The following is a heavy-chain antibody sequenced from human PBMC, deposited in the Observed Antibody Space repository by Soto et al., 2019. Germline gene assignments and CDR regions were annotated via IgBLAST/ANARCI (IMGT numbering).Heavy chain of an antibody. CDR3: ARDDLYSSSWYGLLDY. D-gene: IGHD6-13*01. V-gene: IGHV3-33*01. J-gene: IGHJ4*02. CDR1: GFTFRSYG. Sequence: QVQLVESGGGVVQPGRSLRLSCAASGFTFRSYGMHWVRQAPGMGLEWVAVIWYDGSDKYYADSVKGRFTISRDNSKNTLYLQMNSLRAEDTAVYYCARDDLYSSSWYGLLDYWGQGTLVTVSS. CDR2: IWYDGSDK.